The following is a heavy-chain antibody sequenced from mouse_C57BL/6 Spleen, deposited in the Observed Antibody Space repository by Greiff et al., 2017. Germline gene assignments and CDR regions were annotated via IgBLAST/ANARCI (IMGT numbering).Heavy chain of an antibody. D-gene: IGHD2-1*01. CDR3: AREKNGNYEDWFAY. V-gene: IGHV5-17*01. CDR1: GFTFSDYG. Sequence: DVKLQESGGGLVKPGGSLKLSCAASGFTFSDYGMHWVRQAPEKGLEWVAYISSGSSTIYYADTVKGRFTISRDNAKNTLFLQMTSLRSEDTAMYYCAREKNGNYEDWFAYWGQGTLVTVSA. J-gene: IGHJ3*01. CDR2: ISSGSSTI.